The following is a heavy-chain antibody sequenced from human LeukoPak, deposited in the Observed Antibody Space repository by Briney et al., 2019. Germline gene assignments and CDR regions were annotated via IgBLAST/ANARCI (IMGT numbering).Heavy chain of an antibody. J-gene: IGHJ3*02. CDR2: ISGSGGST. CDR3: ARAGVYSSTRQRPFDI. V-gene: IGHV3-23*01. Sequence: GGTLRLSCAASGFTFSAYGMSWVRQAPGKGLEWVSAISGSGGSTYYADSVKGRFTISRDNSKNTLYLQMNSLRAEDTAVYYCARAGVYSSTRQRPFDIWGQGTMVTVSS. D-gene: IGHD6-13*01. CDR1: GFTFSAYG.